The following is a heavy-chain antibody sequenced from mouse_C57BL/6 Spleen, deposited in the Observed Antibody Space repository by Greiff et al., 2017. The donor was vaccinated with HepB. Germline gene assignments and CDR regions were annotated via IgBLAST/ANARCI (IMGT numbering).Heavy chain of an antibody. V-gene: IGHV5-9-1*02. J-gene: IGHJ3*01. CDR3: TREGGDYDGAWFAY. D-gene: IGHD2-4*01. Sequence: EVQGVESGEGLVKPGGSLKLSCAASGFTFSSYAMSWVRQTPEKRLEWVAYISSGGDYIYYADTVKGRFTISRDNARNTLYLQMSSLKSEDTAMYYCTREGGDYDGAWFAYWGQGTLVTVSA. CDR1: GFTFSSYA. CDR2: ISSGGDYI.